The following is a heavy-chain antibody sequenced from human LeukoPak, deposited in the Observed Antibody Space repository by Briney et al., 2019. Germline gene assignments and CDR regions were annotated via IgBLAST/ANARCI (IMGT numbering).Heavy chain of an antibody. V-gene: IGHV4-34*01. CDR3: ARGGRLRYFDLDFDY. D-gene: IGHD3-9*01. CDR2: INHSGST. CDR1: GGSFSGYY. Sequence: PSETLSLTCAVYGGSFSGYYWSWIRQPPGKGLEWIGEINHSGSTNYNPSLKSRVTISVDTSKNQFSLKLSSVTAADTAVYYCARGGRLRYFDLDFDYWGQGTLVTVSS. J-gene: IGHJ4*02.